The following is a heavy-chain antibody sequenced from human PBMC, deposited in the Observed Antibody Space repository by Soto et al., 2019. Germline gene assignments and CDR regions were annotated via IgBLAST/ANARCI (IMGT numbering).Heavy chain of an antibody. V-gene: IGHV1-58*01. CDR3: AAGDELGNAGCYYYMDV. CDR2: IVVGSGNT. Sequence: ASVKVSCKASGFTFTSSAVQWVRQARGQRLEWIGWIVVGSGNTNYAQKFQERVTITRDMSTSTAYMELSSLRSEDTAVYYCAAGDELGNAGCYYYMDVWGKGTTVTVSS. CDR1: GFTFTSSA. D-gene: IGHD3-10*01. J-gene: IGHJ6*03.